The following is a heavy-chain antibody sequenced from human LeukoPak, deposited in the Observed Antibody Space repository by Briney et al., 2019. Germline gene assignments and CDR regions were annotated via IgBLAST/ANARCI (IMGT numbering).Heavy chain of an antibody. CDR1: GGPISSYC. CDR3: ARTAGIVGATTFDY. Sequence: SETLSLTCTVSGGPISSYCWSWIRQPPGKGLEWIGYVYYSGSTNYNPSLKSRVTISVDTSKNQFSLKLSSVTAADTAVYYCARTAGIVGATTFDYWGQGTLVTVSS. V-gene: IGHV4-59*08. J-gene: IGHJ4*02. D-gene: IGHD1-26*01. CDR2: VYYSGST.